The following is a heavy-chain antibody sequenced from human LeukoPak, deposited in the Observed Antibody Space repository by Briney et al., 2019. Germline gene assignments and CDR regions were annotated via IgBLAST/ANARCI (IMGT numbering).Heavy chain of an antibody. CDR3: AREGATDYYFDP. Sequence: ASVKVSCKASGYTFTSYDINWVRQATGQGLEWMGWMNPNSGNAGYAQKFQDRVTLTTDRSTNTAYMELRSLRSDDTAVYYCAREGATDYYFDPWGQGTLVTVSS. D-gene: IGHD4-11*01. J-gene: IGHJ4*02. CDR1: GYTFTSYD. CDR2: MNPNSGNA. V-gene: IGHV1-8*01.